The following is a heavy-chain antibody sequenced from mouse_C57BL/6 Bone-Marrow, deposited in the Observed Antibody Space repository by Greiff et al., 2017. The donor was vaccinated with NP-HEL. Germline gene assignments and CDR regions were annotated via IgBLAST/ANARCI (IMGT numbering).Heavy chain of an antibody. CDR3: ARGGYFDY. CDR2: IDPGDGGT. V-gene: IGHV14-2*01. Sequence: EVQLVESGAELVKPGASVKLSCTASGYNFKDYYMHWVKQRPEQGLEWIGRIDPGDGGTKYAPKFQGKATMTADTSSNTAYLQLSSLTSEDTAVYYCARGGYFDYWGQGTTLTVSS. CDR1: GYNFKDYY. J-gene: IGHJ2*01.